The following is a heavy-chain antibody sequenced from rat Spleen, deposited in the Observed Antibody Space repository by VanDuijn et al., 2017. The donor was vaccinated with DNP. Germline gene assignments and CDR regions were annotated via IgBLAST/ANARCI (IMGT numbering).Heavy chain of an antibody. D-gene: IGHD1-6*01. Sequence: QVRLRESGPGLVQPSHTLSLTCTVSGFSLTSYAVSWVRQPPGKGLEWIAAISRGEKTYYNPALKSRLSISRDTSKSQVFLKMNSLQTEDTAIYFCTRVLYNGYQRHYWSFDFWGPGTMVTVSS. J-gene: IGHJ1*01. CDR1: GFSLTSYA. V-gene: IGHV2-6*01. CDR2: ISRGEKT. CDR3: TRVLYNGYQRHYWSFDF.